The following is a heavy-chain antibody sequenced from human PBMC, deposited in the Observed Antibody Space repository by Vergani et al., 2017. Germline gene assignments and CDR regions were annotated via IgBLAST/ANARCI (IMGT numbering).Heavy chain of an antibody. CDR3: ARALTLKHSSGYYLVGAFDI. D-gene: IGHD3-22*01. J-gene: IGHJ3*02. Sequence: EVQLVESGGGLVKPGGSLRLSCAVSGFTFSSHSMNWVRQAPGKGLEWVSSISSSSSYIYYADSVKGRFTISRDNAKNSLYLQMNSLRAEDTAVYYCARALTLKHSSGYYLVGAFDIWGQGTMVTVSS. CDR1: GFTFSSHS. V-gene: IGHV3-21*01. CDR2: ISSSSSYI.